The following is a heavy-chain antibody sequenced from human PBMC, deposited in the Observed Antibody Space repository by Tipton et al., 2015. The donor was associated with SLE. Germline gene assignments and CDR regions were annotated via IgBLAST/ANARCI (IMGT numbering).Heavy chain of an antibody. D-gene: IGHD3-10*01. Sequence: TLSLTCTVSGASISSTPYDWDWIRQPPGKELQWIGSIYYTGSTYYNPSLKSRVPISIDTSKNQFSLRLTSVTAADTAMYYCARLYYYDSGLDAFDVWGPGTMVTVSS. CDR3: ARLYYYDSGLDAFDV. CDR1: GASISSTPYD. V-gene: IGHV4-39*07. CDR2: IYYTGST. J-gene: IGHJ3*01.